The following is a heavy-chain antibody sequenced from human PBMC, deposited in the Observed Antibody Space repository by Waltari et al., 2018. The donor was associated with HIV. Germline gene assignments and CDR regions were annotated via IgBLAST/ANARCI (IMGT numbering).Heavy chain of an antibody. D-gene: IGHD3-16*01. Sequence: QVQLQESGPRLVKPSETLSLTCNVSGGSVTQFYWSWSRQSPEKGLEWIGYIYEKGGASYNPPPKRRVTISLDPSKDQFSLEVSSVTTEDAAMYYRAGGREHAYPRDFQYWGQGAPVSVSS. V-gene: IGHV4-59*02. CDR1: GGSVTQFY. J-gene: IGHJ1*01. CDR3: AGGREHAYPRDFQY. CDR2: IYEKGGA.